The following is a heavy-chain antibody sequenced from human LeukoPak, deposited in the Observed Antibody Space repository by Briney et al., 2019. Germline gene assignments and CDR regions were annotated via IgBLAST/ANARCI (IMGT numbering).Heavy chain of an antibody. V-gene: IGHV3-53*01. CDR3: ARTRVDTTTFDYFDY. Sequence: RGSLRLSCVVSGFTVRTNFMSWVRQAPGERLEWVSVIYSGGSTYYAHSVKGRFTISRDNSKNTLYLQMNSLRAEDTAVYYCARTRVDTTTFDYFDYWGQGTLVTVSS. CDR2: IYSGGST. D-gene: IGHD4-11*01. J-gene: IGHJ4*02. CDR1: GFTVRTNF.